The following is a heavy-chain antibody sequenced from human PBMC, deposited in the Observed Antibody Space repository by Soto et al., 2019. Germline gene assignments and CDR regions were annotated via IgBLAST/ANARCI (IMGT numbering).Heavy chain of an antibody. Sequence: ASVKVSCKASGYTFTSYGISWVRQAPGRGLEWMGWISAYNGNTNYAQKLQGRVTMTTDTSTSTAYMELRSLRSDDTAVYYCVRYRPDYDFWSGYYPIDQFDYWGQGTLVTVSS. CDR2: ISAYNGNT. CDR1: GYTFTSYG. V-gene: IGHV1-18*01. CDR3: VRYRPDYDFWSGYYPIDQFDY. D-gene: IGHD3-3*01. J-gene: IGHJ4*02.